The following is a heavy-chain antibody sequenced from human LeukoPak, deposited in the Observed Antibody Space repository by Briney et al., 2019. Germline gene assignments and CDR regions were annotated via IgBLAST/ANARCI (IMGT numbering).Heavy chain of an antibody. Sequence: ASVKVSCKASGYTFTGYYMHWVRQAPGQGLEWMGWINPNSGGTNYAQKFQGWVTMTRDTSISTAYMELSRLRSDDTAVYYCARDLLGYCSGGSCYSGWFDPWGQGTLVTVSS. D-gene: IGHD2-15*01. CDR1: GYTFTGYY. CDR3: ARDLLGYCSGGSCYSGWFDP. CDR2: INPNSGGT. J-gene: IGHJ5*02. V-gene: IGHV1-2*04.